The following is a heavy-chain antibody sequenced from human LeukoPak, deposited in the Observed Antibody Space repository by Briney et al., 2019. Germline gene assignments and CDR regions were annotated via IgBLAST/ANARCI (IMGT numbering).Heavy chain of an antibody. CDR2: ISGGGTTT. CDR1: GFTFSSYA. Sequence: PPGGSLRLSCAASGFTFSSYAMSWVRQAPGKGLEWVSGISGGGTTTYYADSVKGRFTISRDNSKNTLYLQMNSLRAEDTAVYYCAKTGLSSSWLFDYWGQGTLVTVSS. D-gene: IGHD6-13*01. V-gene: IGHV3-23*01. CDR3: AKTGLSSSWLFDY. J-gene: IGHJ4*02.